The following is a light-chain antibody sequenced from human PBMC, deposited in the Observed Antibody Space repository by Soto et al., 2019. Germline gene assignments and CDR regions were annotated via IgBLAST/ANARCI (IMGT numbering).Light chain of an antibody. V-gene: IGLV2-14*01. CDR3: GSITRSSTSV. Sequence: QSVLTQPASVSGSPGQSITISCTGTSSNVAGYNHVSWYQHHPGKAPKLMIYEVTKRPSGVSNRFSGSKSGNTASLTISVIQAEDEGDYYCGSITRSSTSVFGTGTKLTVL. J-gene: IGLJ1*01. CDR2: EVT. CDR1: SSNVAGYNH.